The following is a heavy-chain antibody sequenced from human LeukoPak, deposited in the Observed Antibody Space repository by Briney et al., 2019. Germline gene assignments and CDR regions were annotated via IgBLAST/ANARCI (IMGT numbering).Heavy chain of an antibody. CDR2: INVITGYI. J-gene: IGHJ3*02. Sequence: GGSLRLSCAGSEFTLSTYWMSWVRQAPGKGLEWVAYINVITGYIYYADSLKGRFTISRDNAKKSLFLEMNSLRVEDTAVYYCARDRSGSSSVDDAFDIWGQGIMVTVSS. CDR3: ARDRSGSSSVDDAFDI. D-gene: IGHD1-26*01. V-gene: IGHV3-21*01. CDR1: EFTLSTYW.